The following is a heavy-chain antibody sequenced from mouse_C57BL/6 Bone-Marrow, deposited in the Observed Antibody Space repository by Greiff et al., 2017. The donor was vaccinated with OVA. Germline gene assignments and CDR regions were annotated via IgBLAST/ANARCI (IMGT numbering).Heavy chain of an antibody. V-gene: IGHV5-6*01. Sequence: EVMLVESGGDLVKPGGSLKLSCAASGFTFSSYGMSWVRQTPDKRLEWVATISSGGSYTYYPDSVKGRFTISRDNAKNPLYLQMSSLKSEDTAMYYCARLSRGAMDYWGQGTSVTVSS. CDR1: GFTFSSYG. CDR3: ARLSRGAMDY. CDR2: ISSGGSYT. J-gene: IGHJ4*01.